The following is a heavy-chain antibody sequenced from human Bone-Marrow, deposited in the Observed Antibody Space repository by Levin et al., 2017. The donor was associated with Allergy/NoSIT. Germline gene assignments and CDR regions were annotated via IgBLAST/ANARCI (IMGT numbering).Heavy chain of an antibody. J-gene: IGHJ6*02. Sequence: SETLSLNCTVSGGSITSFYWSWIRQPPGKGLEWIGYIYYSGSTTSNPSLKSRVTISVDTSKNQFPLKLRSVTAADTAVYFCARGGARYYGMDVWGQGTTVTVSS. V-gene: IGHV4-59*01. CDR1: GGSITSFY. D-gene: IGHD1-26*01. CDR2: IYYSGST. CDR3: ARGGARYYGMDV.